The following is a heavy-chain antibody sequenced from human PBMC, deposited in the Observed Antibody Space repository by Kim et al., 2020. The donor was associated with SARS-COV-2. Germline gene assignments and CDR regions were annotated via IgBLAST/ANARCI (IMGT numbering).Heavy chain of an antibody. J-gene: IGHJ6*03. CDR3: ARLGPLGGTDYYYYYMDV. D-gene: IGHD1-7*01. Sequence: RSRVTISVDTSKNQFSLKLSAVTAADTAVYYCARLGPLGGTDYYYYYMDVWGKGTTVTVSS. V-gene: IGHV4-39*01.